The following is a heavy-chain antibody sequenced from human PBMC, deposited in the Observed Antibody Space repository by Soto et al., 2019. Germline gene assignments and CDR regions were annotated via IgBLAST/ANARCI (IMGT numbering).Heavy chain of an antibody. Sequence: GGSLRLSCAASGFTFSSYAMSWVRQAPGKGLEWVSAISGSGGSTYYADSVKGRFTISRDNSKNTLYLQMNSQRAEDTAVYYCAKELYGGYCSGGSCYPDAFDIWGQGTMVTVSS. J-gene: IGHJ3*02. V-gene: IGHV3-23*01. CDR3: AKELYGGYCSGGSCYPDAFDI. CDR1: GFTFSSYA. CDR2: ISGSGGST. D-gene: IGHD2-15*01.